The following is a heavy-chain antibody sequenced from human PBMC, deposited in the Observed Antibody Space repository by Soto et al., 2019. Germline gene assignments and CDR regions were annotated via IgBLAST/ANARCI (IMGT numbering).Heavy chain of an antibody. CDR2: IYYSGST. D-gene: IGHD3-10*01. CDR1: GGSISSYY. J-gene: IGHJ5*02. CDR3: ARTVTP. Sequence: PSETLSLTCTVSGGSISSYYWSWILQHPGKGLEWIGYIYYSGSTYYNPSVKRRVTISVDPSKNQFSLKLSSVTAADTAVYYCARTVTPWGQGTLVTVSS. V-gene: IGHV4-59*06.